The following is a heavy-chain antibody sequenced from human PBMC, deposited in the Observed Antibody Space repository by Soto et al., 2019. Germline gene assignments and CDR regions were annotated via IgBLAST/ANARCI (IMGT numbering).Heavy chain of an antibody. CDR3: ARSMVRGVISRFDY. D-gene: IGHD3-10*01. V-gene: IGHV3-66*01. CDR2: SYSGGST. Sequence: PGGSLRLSCAASGVTVSSNYISWVRQAPGKGLEWVSVSYSGGSTYYADSVKGRFTISRDNSKNTLYLQMNSLRAEDTAVYYCARSMVRGVISRFDYWGQGTLVTV. CDR1: GVTVSSNY. J-gene: IGHJ4*02.